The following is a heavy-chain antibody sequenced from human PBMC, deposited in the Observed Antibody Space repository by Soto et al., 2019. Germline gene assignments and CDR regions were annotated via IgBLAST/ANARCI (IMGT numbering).Heavy chain of an antibody. CDR2: ISAAGDP. CDR3: ARTDRDLYGLDV. Sequence: EVQLVESGGGLVQPGGSLRLSCAASGFTFRNYDMHWVRQGTGKGLEWVSGISAAGDPDYADSVEGRFTISRENAQNTFSLQMNSLRVGDTAVYYCARTDRDLYGLDVWGQGNTVIVPS. CDR1: GFTFRNYD. V-gene: IGHV3-13*05. J-gene: IGHJ6*02.